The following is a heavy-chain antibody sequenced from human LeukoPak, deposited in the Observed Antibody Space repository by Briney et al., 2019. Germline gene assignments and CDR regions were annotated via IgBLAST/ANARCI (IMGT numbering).Heavy chain of an antibody. Sequence: SETLSLTCTVSGGSISSNSYYWGWIRQPPGKGLEWIGSIYYSGTTDYNPSLKSRVTISVDTSKNQLSLKLSSVTTADTAVYYCARDLVTVTKGFDIWGLGTMVSVSS. D-gene: IGHD4-17*01. CDR2: IYYSGTT. V-gene: IGHV4-39*07. CDR1: GGSISSNSYY. J-gene: IGHJ3*02. CDR3: ARDLVTVTKGFDI.